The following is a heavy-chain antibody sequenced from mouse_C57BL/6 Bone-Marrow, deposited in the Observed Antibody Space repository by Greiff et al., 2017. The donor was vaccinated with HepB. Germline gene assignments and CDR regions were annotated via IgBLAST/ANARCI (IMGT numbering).Heavy chain of an antibody. Sequence: VQLQQSGAELVRPGASVKLSCTASGFNIKDDYMHWVKQRPEQGLEWIGWIDPENGDTEYASKFQGKATIPADTSSNTAYLQLSSLTSEDTAVYYCTTGKGAFAYWGQGTLVTVSA. D-gene: IGHD2-1*01. CDR2: IDPENGDT. V-gene: IGHV14-4*01. CDR1: GFNIKDDY. CDR3: TTGKGAFAY. J-gene: IGHJ3*01.